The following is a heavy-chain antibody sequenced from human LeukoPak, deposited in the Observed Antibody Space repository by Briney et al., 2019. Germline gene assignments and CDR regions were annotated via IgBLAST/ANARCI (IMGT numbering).Heavy chain of an antibody. D-gene: IGHD2-15*01. CDR1: GGSISSGGYS. CDR2: IYHSGST. Sequence: PSETLSLTCAVSGGSISSGGYSWSWIRQPPGKGLEWIGYIYHSGSTYYSPSLKSRVTISVDRSKNQFSLKLSSVTAADTAVYYCARGYCSGGSCYHPFDYWGQGTLVTVSS. CDR3: ARGYCSGGSCYHPFDY. V-gene: IGHV4-30-2*01. J-gene: IGHJ4*02.